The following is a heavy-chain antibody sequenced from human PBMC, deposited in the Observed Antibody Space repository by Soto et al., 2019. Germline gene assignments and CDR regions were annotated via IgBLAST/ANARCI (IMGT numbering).Heavy chain of an antibody. V-gene: IGHV1-69*02. J-gene: IGHJ5*02. CDR2: IIPILGIA. D-gene: IGHD5-12*01. CDR3: ARVPAASGYDWFAWFDP. Sequence: QVQLVQSGAEVKKPGSSVKVSCKASGGTFSSYTISWGRQAPGQGLEWMGRIIPILGIANYAQKFKGRVTITADKSTSTAYMGLSSLRSEDTAVYYCARVPAASGYDWFAWFDPWGQGTLVTVSS. CDR1: GGTFSSYT.